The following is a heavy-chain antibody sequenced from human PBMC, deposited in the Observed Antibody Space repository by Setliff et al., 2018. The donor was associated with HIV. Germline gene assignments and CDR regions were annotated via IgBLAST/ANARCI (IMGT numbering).Heavy chain of an antibody. D-gene: IGHD2-8*01. CDR2: ITSSGSTI. CDR3: AREIYREYATVSGDGFDL. CDR1: GFTFSDYY. V-gene: IGHV3-11*04. Sequence: PGGSLRLSCAASGFTFSDYYMSWIRQAPGKGLEWVSYITSSGSTIYYADSVKGRFTISRDNAKNSLYLQMDSLRAEDTAVYYCAREIYREYATVSGDGFDLWGQGTMVTVSS. J-gene: IGHJ3*01.